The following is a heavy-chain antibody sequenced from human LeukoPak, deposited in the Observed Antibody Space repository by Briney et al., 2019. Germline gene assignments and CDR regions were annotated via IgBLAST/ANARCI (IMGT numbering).Heavy chain of an antibody. CDR3: ARGPYYYDSSTRLEAFDI. Sequence: ASVKVSCKASGYTFTGYYVHWVRQAPGQGLEWMGWINPNSGGTNYAQKFQGRVTTTRDTSISTAYMELSRLRSDDTAVYYCARGPYYYDSSTRLEAFDIWGQGTMVTVSS. D-gene: IGHD3-22*01. V-gene: IGHV1-2*02. J-gene: IGHJ3*02. CDR2: INPNSGGT. CDR1: GYTFTGYY.